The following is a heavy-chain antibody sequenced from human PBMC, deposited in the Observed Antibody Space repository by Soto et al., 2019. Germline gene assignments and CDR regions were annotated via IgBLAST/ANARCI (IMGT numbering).Heavy chain of an antibody. CDR3: ARGIRSFYDSSGHSSFVY. CDR2: IIPIFGTA. J-gene: IGHJ4*01. V-gene: IGHV1-69*13. CDR1: AGTISRHA. D-gene: IGHD3-22*01. Sequence: SVKVSCKASAGTISRHAINWVRQPPGQVLEWMGGIIPIFGTANYAQKFQGRVTITADESTSTAYMELSSLRSEDTAVYYCARGIRSFYDSSGHSSFVYWG.